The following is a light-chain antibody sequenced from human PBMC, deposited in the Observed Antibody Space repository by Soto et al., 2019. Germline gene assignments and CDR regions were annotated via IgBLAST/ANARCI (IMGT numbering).Light chain of an antibody. CDR3: CSYAGRYTYV. Sequence: QSVLTQPRSVSWSPGQSVTISCTGTSSPVGGYHYVSWYQQFPGKAPKLMIYAVSQRPSGVPDRFSGSESGNTASLTISGLQAEDEADYYCCSYAGRYTYVFGTGTKVTVL. J-gene: IGLJ1*01. V-gene: IGLV2-11*01. CDR1: SSPVGGYHY. CDR2: AVS.